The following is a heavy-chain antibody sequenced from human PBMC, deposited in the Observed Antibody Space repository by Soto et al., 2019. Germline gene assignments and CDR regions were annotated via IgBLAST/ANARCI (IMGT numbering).Heavy chain of an antibody. J-gene: IGHJ4*02. V-gene: IGHV3-21*01. CDR3: ATLNTGSYSDY. CDR2: ISSRSIYI. CDR1: GFTFSSYS. Sequence: GSLRLSCEASGFTFSSYSMNWVRQAPGKGLEWVSSISSRSIYIYYADSVKGRFTISRDNAKNSLYLQMNSLSADDTAVYYCATLNTGSYSDYWGQGTLVTVSS. D-gene: IGHD3-10*01.